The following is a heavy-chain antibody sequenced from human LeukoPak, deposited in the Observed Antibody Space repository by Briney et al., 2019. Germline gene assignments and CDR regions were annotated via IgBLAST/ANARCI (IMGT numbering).Heavy chain of an antibody. Sequence: GESLKISCKGSGYIFTNYWMAWVRQMPGKGLEWMGIIYPADSDTRYSPSFQGQVTISADKSISTAYLQWGSLKASDTAIYYCARQVTIASGKNWLDPWGQGTLVTVSS. CDR2: IYPADSDT. CDR3: ARQVTIASGKNWLDP. CDR1: GYIFTNYW. V-gene: IGHV5-51*01. J-gene: IGHJ5*02. D-gene: IGHD4-11*01.